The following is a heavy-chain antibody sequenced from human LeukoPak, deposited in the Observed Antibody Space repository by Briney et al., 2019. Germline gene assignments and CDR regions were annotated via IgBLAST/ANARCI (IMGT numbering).Heavy chain of an antibody. V-gene: IGHV3-21*01. D-gene: IGHD3-22*01. CDR1: GFTFSSYS. CDR3: ALDYYDSSGYYLGYFQH. J-gene: IGHJ1*01. Sequence: GRSLRLSCAASGFTFSSYSMNWVRQAPGKGLEWVSSISSSSSYIYYADSVKGRFTISRDNAKNSLCLQMNSLRAEDTAVYYCALDYYDSSGYYLGYFQHWGQGTLVTVSS. CDR2: ISSSSSYI.